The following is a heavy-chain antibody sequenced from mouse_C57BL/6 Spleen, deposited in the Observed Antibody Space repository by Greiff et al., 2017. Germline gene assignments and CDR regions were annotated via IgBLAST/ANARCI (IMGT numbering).Heavy chain of an antibody. Sequence: QVQLKQSGAELARPGASVKLSCKASGYTFTSYGISWVKQRTGQGLEWIGEIYPRSGNSYYNEKFQGKATLTADKSSSAAYMELRSLTSEHSAVYFCARRDGNHGWTYYWRQGTSVTVSS. V-gene: IGHV1-81*01. CDR1: GYTFTSYG. D-gene: IGHD2-1*01. CDR2: IYPRSGNS. J-gene: IGHJ4*01. CDR3: ARRDGNHGWTYY.